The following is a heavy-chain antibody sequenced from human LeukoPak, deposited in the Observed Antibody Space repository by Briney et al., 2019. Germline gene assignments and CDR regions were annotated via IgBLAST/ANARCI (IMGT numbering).Heavy chain of an antibody. J-gene: IGHJ4*02. V-gene: IGHV3-21*01. CDR3: ARARPLISELGFNDY. D-gene: IGHD7-27*01. Sequence: GGSLRLSCAASGFTFSSYSMNWARQAPGKGLEWVSSISSSSSYIYYADSVKGRFTISRDNAKNSLYLQMNSLRAEGTAVYYCARARPLISELGFNDYWGQGTLVTVSS. CDR1: GFTFSSYS. CDR2: ISSSSSYI.